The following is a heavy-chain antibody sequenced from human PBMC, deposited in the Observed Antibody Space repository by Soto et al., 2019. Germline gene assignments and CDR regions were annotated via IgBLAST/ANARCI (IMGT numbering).Heavy chain of an antibody. J-gene: IGHJ6*02. Sequence: QVPLVQSGAEVKKPGSSVKVSCKASGGTFSSYAISWVRQAPGQGLEWMGGIIPISDTTNYAQKFQGRVTITADESTSTAYMELSSLRSEDTAVYYCARSQGSSTSLDIYYYYYYGMDVWGQGTTVTVSS. CDR3: ARSQGSSTSLDIYYYYYYGMDV. V-gene: IGHV1-69*01. D-gene: IGHD2-2*01. CDR1: GGTFSSYA. CDR2: IIPISDTT.